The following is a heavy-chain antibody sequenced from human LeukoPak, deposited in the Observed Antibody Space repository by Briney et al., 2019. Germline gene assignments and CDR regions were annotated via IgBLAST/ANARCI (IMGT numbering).Heavy chain of an antibody. CDR2: IIPIFGTA. Sequence: SVKVSCKASGGTFSSYAINWVRQAPGQGLEWMGGIIPIFGTANYAQKFQGRVTITTDESTSTAYMELSSLRSEDTAVYYCANLLGYSGSYYFDYWGQGTLVTVSS. CDR1: GGTFSSYA. D-gene: IGHD1-26*01. J-gene: IGHJ4*02. CDR3: ANLLGYSGSYYFDY. V-gene: IGHV1-69*05.